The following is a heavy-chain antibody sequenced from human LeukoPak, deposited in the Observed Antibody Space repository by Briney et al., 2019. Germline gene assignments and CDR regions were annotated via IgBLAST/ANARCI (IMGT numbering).Heavy chain of an antibody. CDR2: INPSGGST. D-gene: IGHD3-22*01. CDR3: ARDWGYYDSSGYYEDFDY. J-gene: IGHJ4*02. V-gene: IGHV1-46*01. CDR1: GYTFTSYY. Sequence: ASVKVSCKASGYTFTSYYMHWVRQAPGQGLEWMGIINPSGGSTSYAQKFQGRVTMTRDTSTSTVYMELSSLRSEDTAVYYCARDWGYYDSSGYYEDFDYWGQGTLVTVSP.